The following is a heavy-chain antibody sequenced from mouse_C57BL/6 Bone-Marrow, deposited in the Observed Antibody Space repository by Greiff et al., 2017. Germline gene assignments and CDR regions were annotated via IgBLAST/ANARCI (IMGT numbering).Heavy chain of an antibody. CDR1: GFTFSSYA. CDR2: ISDGGSYT. Sequence: EVQLVESGGGLVKPGGSLKLSCAASGFTFSSYAMSWVRQTPEKRLEWVATISDGGSYTYYPDNVKGRFTISGDSAKNNQYLQLSPLKSEDTAMYYCARDCDGDDGDWFAYWGQGTLVTVSA. J-gene: IGHJ3*01. V-gene: IGHV5-4*01. CDR3: ARDCDGDDGDWFAY. D-gene: IGHD2-2*01.